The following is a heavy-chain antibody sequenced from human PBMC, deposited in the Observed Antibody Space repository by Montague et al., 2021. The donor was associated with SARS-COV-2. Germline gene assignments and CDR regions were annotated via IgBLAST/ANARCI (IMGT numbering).Heavy chain of an antibody. CDR2: IYYSGST. CDR3: ARARVVVQTTKHCFDL. Sequence: TLSLTCTVSGGSISSDGYYWSWIRQHPGKGLEWIGYIYYSGSTYYNPSLKSRLTISVDTSKNRFSLKLSSVTAADTAMYYCARARVVVQTTKHCFDLWGQGTLVTVSS. V-gene: IGHV4-31*03. CDR1: GGSISSDGYY. J-gene: IGHJ5*02. D-gene: IGHD2-2*01.